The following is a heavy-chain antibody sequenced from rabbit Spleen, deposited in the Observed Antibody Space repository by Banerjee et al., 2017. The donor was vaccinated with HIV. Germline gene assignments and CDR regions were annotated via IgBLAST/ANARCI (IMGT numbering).Heavy chain of an antibody. J-gene: IGHJ6*01. Sequence: QSLEESGGDRVKPGASLTLTCTASGFSFSNSYYMCWVRQAPGKGLECIACIYGGGGGSTWYASWAKGRFTISKTSPTTVTLQLTSLTAADTATYFCARDTGSSFSSYGMDLWGQGTLVTVS. CDR2: IYGGGGGST. D-gene: IGHD8-1*01. CDR1: GFSFSNSYY. V-gene: IGHV1S40*01. CDR3: ARDTGSSFSSYGMDL.